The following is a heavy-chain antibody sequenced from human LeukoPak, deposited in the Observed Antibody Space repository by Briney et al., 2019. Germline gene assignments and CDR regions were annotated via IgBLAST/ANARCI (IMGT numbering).Heavy chain of an antibody. Sequence: PGGSLRLSCAASGFTLSSNHTSWVRQAPGQGLEWASIIYSSGTTYYADSVTGRFTISRDNSKNMLYLQVNSLRAEDTAVYSCGSSGTDTRFDYWGQGTLVTVSS. D-gene: IGHD3-10*01. CDR3: GSSGTDTRFDY. V-gene: IGHV3-53*01. CDR2: IYSSGTT. J-gene: IGHJ4*02. CDR1: GFTLSSNH.